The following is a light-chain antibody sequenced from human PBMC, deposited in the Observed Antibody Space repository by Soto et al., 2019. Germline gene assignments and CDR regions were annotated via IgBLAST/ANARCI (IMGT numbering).Light chain of an antibody. CDR2: DAS. CDR1: QSVSSN. Sequence: SPGERATLSCRASQSVSSNLAWYQQKPGQAPRLLIYDASNRATGIPARFSGSGSGTDFTLTISSLEPEDFAVYYCQQRSNWLTFGGGTKVDIK. J-gene: IGKJ4*01. V-gene: IGKV3-11*01. CDR3: QQRSNWLT.